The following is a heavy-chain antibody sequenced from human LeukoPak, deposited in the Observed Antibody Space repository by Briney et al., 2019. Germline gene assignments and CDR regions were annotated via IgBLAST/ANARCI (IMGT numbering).Heavy chain of an antibody. J-gene: IGHJ4*02. CDR2: INHSGST. Sequence: SETLSLTCAVSGGSVSGYYCSWIRQPPGKGLEWIGEINHSGSTNYNPSLKSRVTISVDTSKNQFSLKLSSVTAADTAVYYCARRVGATLGNGGQGTLVTVSS. CDR3: ARRVGATLGN. D-gene: IGHD1-26*01. V-gene: IGHV4-34*01. CDR1: GGSVSGYY.